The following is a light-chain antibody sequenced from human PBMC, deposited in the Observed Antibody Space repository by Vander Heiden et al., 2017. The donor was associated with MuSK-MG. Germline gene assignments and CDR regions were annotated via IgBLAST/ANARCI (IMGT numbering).Light chain of an antibody. Sequence: EIVFTQSPGTLSLSPGAGATLSCRASQSVSSSYLAWYQQKPGQAPRLLIYGASNRATGIPHRFSGSGSGTDFTLTISRLEPEDFAAFYCQQHCSSPYTFGQGTKLEIK. CDR2: GAS. V-gene: IGKV3-20*01. CDR1: QSVSSSY. CDR3: QQHCSSPYT. J-gene: IGKJ2*01.